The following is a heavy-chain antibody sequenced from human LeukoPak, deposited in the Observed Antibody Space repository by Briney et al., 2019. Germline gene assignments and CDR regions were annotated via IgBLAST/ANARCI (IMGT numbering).Heavy chain of an antibody. Sequence: GGSLRLSCAASGFNFDAYATHWVRQVPGRGLEWVSGVSWDSTRMAYADSVKGRFTISRDNSKNTLYLQMNSLRAEDTAVYYCAKAVRSMVTGGGYFDSWGLGTLVTVSS. D-gene: IGHD3-10*01. J-gene: IGHJ4*02. CDR3: AKAVRSMVTGGGYFDS. CDR1: GFNFDAYA. V-gene: IGHV3-9*01. CDR2: VSWDSTRM.